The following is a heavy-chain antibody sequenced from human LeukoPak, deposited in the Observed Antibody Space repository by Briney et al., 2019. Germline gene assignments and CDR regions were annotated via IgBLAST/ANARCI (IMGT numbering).Heavy chain of an antibody. J-gene: IGHJ4*02. CDR1: GFTFSSYE. CDR3: ARDTTPCDY. Sequence: GGSLRLSCAASGFTFSSYEMNWARQAPGKGLEWVSYISSSGSTIYYADSVKGRFTISRDNAKNSLYLQMNSLRAEDTAVYYCARDTTPCDYWGQGTLVTVSS. V-gene: IGHV3-48*03. D-gene: IGHD1-26*01. CDR2: ISSSGSTI.